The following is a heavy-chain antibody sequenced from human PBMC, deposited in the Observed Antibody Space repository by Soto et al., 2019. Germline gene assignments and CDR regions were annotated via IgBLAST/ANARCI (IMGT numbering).Heavy chain of an antibody. CDR1: GFSVSNNY. Sequence: EVQLVESGGGLVQPGGSLRLSCAASGFSVSNNYMSWVRQAPGKGLECVSLIYSGGDTYYVDSVKGRFSISRDSSKTTLYLQMNSLRAEDSAVYYCARNIPVTTLGYWGQGTVVTVAS. V-gene: IGHV3-66*01. CDR2: IYSGGDT. CDR3: ARNIPVTTLGY. D-gene: IGHD4-17*01. J-gene: IGHJ4*02.